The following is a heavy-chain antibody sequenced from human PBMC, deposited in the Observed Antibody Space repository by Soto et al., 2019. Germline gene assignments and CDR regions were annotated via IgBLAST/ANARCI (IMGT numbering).Heavy chain of an antibody. CDR3: ALDYRGHSGSFDP. CDR1: GYTFISFD. D-gene: IGHD4-17*01. V-gene: IGHV1-8*01. Sequence: DSVKVSCKASGYTFISFDINWVRQATGQGPEWMGWMNPNSGIVGYAQKFRDRVTLTRDTSISTAYMELSSLNSEDTAVYYCALDYRGHSGSFDPWCQGPLLTL. CDR2: MNPNSGIV. J-gene: IGHJ5*02.